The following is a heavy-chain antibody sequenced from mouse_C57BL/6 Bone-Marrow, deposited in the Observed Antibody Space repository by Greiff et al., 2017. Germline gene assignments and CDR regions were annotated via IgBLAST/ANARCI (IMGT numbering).Heavy chain of an antibody. J-gene: IGHJ1*03. V-gene: IGHV1-64*01. CDR3: ARKGIWYFDV. CDR1: GYTFTSYW. CDR2: IHPNSGST. Sequence: VQLQQPGAELVKPGASVKLSCKASGYTFTSYWMHWVKQRPGQGLAWIGMIHPNSGSTNYNEKFKSKATLTVDKSSSTAYMQLSSLTSEDSAVYYCARKGIWYFDVWGTGTTVTVSS.